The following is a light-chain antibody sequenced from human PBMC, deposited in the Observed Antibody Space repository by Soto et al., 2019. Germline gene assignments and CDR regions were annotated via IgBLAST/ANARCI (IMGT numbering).Light chain of an antibody. CDR1: QGISNY. CDR2: AAS. CDR3: QKYNSAPWGFT. V-gene: IGKV1-27*01. J-gene: IGKJ3*01. Sequence: DIQMTQSPSSLSVSVGDRVTITCRASQGISNYLAWYQQKPGKVPKLLIYAASTLQSGVPSRFSGSGSGTDFTLTISSLQPEDVATYYCQKYNSAPWGFTFGPGTKVDIK.